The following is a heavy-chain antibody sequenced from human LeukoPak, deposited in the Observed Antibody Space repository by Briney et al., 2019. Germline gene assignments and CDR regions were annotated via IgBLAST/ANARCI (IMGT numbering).Heavy chain of an antibody. CDR3: TRVVNGGHFDY. J-gene: IGHJ4*02. CDR1: GASINNYY. CDR2: VYHTGAS. V-gene: IGHV4-59*01. Sequence: SETLSLTCSVSGASINNYYWTWIRQPPGKGLEWIGYVYHTGASSYHPSLKSRVAMSLDTSKNQVSLSLRSVTAADTAVYFCTRVVNGGHFDYWGQGTLVTVSS. D-gene: IGHD2-8*01.